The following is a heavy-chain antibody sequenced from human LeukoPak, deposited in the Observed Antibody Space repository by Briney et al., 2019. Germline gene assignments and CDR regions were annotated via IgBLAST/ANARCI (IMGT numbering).Heavy chain of an antibody. D-gene: IGHD6-13*01. CDR3: AKGYIIAGRQWYLDL. V-gene: IGHV3-48*04. Sequence: PGGSLRLSCAASGFTFSNYNMNWVRQAPGKGLEWVSYISSSSNIIYYGDSVKGRFTISRDNARNSLYLQMNSLRAEDTAVYYCAKGYIIAGRQWYLDLWGRGTLVGVSS. CDR2: ISSSSNII. J-gene: IGHJ2*01. CDR1: GFTFSNYN.